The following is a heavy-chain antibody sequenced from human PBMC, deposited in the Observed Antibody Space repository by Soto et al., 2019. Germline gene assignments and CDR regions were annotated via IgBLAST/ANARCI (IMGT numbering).Heavy chain of an antibody. CDR3: ARAGSADFWSGYYASYMDV. J-gene: IGHJ6*03. CDR2: IFYGAGDT. CDR1: GFTFSAYS. V-gene: IGHV3-30*14. D-gene: IGHD3-3*01. Sequence: PGGSLRVSCASAGFTFSAYSMHWVRQAPGKGLEWVAAIFYGAGDTYYADSVKGRFTISRDNSKNTLYLQMNSLRAEDTAVYYCARAGSADFWSGYYASYMDVWGKGTTVTVSS.